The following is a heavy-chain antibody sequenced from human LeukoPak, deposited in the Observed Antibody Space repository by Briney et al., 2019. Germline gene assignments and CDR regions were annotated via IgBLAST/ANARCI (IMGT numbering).Heavy chain of an antibody. V-gene: IGHV3-53*01. J-gene: IGHJ1*01. CDR3: AREASGSYFHH. CDR2: LHSGGST. CDR1: GFIVSNNY. Sequence: GGSLRLSCAASGFIVSNNYMSWVRQAPGKGLEWVSILHSGGSTYYADSVKGRFTISRDNSKNTVYLQMNRLRAEDTAVYYCAREASGSYFHHWGQGTLVTVSS. D-gene: IGHD1-26*01.